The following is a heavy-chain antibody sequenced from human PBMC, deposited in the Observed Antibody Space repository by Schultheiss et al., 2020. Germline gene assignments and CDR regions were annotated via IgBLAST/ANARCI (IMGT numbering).Heavy chain of an antibody. J-gene: IGHJ6*02. CDR1: GFTVSSNY. Sequence: GGSLRLSCAASGFTVSSNYMSWVRQAPGKGLEWVSVIYSGGSTYYADSVKGRFTISRDNSKNTLYLQMNSLRAEDTAVYYCARGGGDFWSGYYPYYYYGMDVWGQGTTVTVSS. D-gene: IGHD3-3*01. CDR2: IYSGGST. CDR3: ARGGGDFWSGYYPYYYYGMDV. V-gene: IGHV3-66*02.